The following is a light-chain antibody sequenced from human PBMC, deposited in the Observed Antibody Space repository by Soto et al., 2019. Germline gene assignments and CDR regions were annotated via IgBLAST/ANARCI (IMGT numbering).Light chain of an antibody. Sequence: QSVLTQPASVSGSPGQSITISCTGTSSDVGSYNLVSWYQQHPGKAPKLMIYEGSKRPSGVSNRFSGSKSGNTASLTISGLQAADEADYYCCSYAGTLSVFGTGTKLTVL. CDR3: CSYAGTLSV. CDR1: SSDVGSYNL. J-gene: IGLJ1*01. V-gene: IGLV2-23*01. CDR2: EGS.